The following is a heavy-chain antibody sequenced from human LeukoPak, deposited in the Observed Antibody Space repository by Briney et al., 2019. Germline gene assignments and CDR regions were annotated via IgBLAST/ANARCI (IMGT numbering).Heavy chain of an antibody. D-gene: IGHD5-12*01. J-gene: IGHJ6*02. V-gene: IGHV3-74*01. CDR3: ARDDVDKANAV. Sequence: GGSLRLSCAASGFTFTTYWMHWVRQTPGKGLVWVSHINSDGSITSYADSVKGRFTISRDNAKNTLYLQMNSLRAEDTAVYYCARDDVDKANAVWGQGTTVTVSS. CDR2: INSDGSIT. CDR1: GFTFTTYW.